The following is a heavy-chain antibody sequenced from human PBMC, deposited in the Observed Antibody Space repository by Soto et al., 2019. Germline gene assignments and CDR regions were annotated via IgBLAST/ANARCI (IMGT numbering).Heavy chain of an antibody. CDR2: VSADGVSS. V-gene: IGHV3-23*01. CDR3: AKTRKATVGNHFFDL. D-gene: IGHD4-4*01. CDR1: VFTFSSFA. Sequence: VGSLRLSCEGSVFTFSSFAMGWVRHSPGKGLEWLSSVSADGVSSFSADSVRGRFRVSRDNSKNTLFLQMRFLRVEDTAVYYCAKTRKATVGNHFFDLWGQGTQDTVSS. J-gene: IGHJ4*02.